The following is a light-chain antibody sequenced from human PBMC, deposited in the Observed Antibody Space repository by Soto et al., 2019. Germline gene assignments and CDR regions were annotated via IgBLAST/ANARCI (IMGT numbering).Light chain of an antibody. CDR2: AAT. Sequence: IVLSQSTGTLSFSPCEIATLSCSSSQSVSSSYLAWYQQKPGQAPRLLMYAATSRAPGVPDRFSGSGAGTDFTLTINRGEPEDFAVYYCQQYVSSPRVTFGQGTRVEIK. J-gene: IGKJ5*01. CDR1: QSVSSSY. CDR3: QQYVSSPRVT. V-gene: IGKV3-20*01.